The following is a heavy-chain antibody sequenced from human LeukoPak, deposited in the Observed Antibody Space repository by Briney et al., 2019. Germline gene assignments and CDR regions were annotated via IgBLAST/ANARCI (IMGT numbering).Heavy chain of an antibody. CDR1: GFTFSSYG. J-gene: IGHJ5*02. Sequence: PGGSLRLSCAASGFTFSSYGMHWIRQAPGKGLEWLSYINIGGTNTHYADSVKGRFTISRDNAKKSLYLEMNNPRAEDTAVYYCATDGAGFDTWGQGVLVTVSS. V-gene: IGHV3-48*04. CDR2: INIGGTNT. CDR3: ATDGAGFDT.